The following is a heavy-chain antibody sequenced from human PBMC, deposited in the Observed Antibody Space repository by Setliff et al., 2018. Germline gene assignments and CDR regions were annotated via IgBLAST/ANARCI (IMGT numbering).Heavy chain of an antibody. CDR3: ARGRYWFAPNWFDP. CDR1: GGSISSSSYY. Sequence: SETLSLTCTVSGGSISSSSYYWGWIRQPPGKGLEWIGSIYYSGSTYYNPSLKSRVTISVDTSKNQFSLKLSSVTAADTAVYYCARGRYWFAPNWFDPWGQGTLVTV. CDR2: IYYSGST. D-gene: IGHD2-21*01. J-gene: IGHJ5*02. V-gene: IGHV4-39*07.